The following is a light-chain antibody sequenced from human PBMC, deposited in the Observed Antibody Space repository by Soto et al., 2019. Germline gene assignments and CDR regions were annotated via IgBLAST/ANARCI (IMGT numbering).Light chain of an antibody. CDR1: SSDVGAYNY. CDR3: SSYARATTYV. J-gene: IGLJ1*01. Sequence: QSVLTQPASVSGSPGQSITISCTGTSSDVGAYNYDSWYQQYPGEAPKVIIYDVSHRPAGVSNRFSGSKSGNTASLTISGLQTQDEADYYCSSYARATTYVCGTGTKVTVL. CDR2: DVS. V-gene: IGLV2-14*01.